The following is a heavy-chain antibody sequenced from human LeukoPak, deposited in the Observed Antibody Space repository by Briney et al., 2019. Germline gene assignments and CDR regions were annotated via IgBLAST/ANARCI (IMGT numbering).Heavy chain of an antibody. V-gene: IGHV3-21*04. Sequence: PGGSLRLSCAASGFAFSTYSMTWVRQVPGKGLGGVSSIGSGSSSIFYADSVKGRFTISRDNTKNTLYLQMNSLRAEDTAVYYCSSAEGITRAFDYWGQGTLVTVSS. CDR1: GFAFSTYS. CDR3: SSAEGITRAFDY. J-gene: IGHJ4*02. CDR2: IGSGSSSI. D-gene: IGHD1-20*01.